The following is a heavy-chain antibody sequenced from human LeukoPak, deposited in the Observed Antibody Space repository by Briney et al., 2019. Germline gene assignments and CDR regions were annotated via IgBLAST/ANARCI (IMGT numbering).Heavy chain of an antibody. Sequence: ASVKVSCKASGYTFTSYGISWVRQAPGQGLEWMGGIIPIFGTANYAQKFQGRVTITADESTSTAYMELSSLRSEDTAVYYCATLLKYYYDSSATTPFDYWGQGTLVTVSS. CDR3: ATLLKYYYDSSATTPFDY. D-gene: IGHD3-22*01. CDR1: GYTFTSYG. CDR2: IIPIFGTA. J-gene: IGHJ4*02. V-gene: IGHV1-69*13.